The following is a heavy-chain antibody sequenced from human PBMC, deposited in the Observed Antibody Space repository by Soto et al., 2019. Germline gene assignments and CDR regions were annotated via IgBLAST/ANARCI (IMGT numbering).Heavy chain of an antibody. CDR3: AKDDPYRIISDY. D-gene: IGHD3-16*01. CDR2: ITSSGGGT. J-gene: IGHJ4*02. Sequence: EVQLLESGGGLVQPGGSLRLSCAASGFTFSGYGMSWVRQAPGKGLEGVSGITSSGGGTYYADSVKGRFTISRDNSKNTLYLQMSSLRAEDTAVYYCAKDDPYRIISDYWGQGTLVTVSS. V-gene: IGHV3-23*01. CDR1: GFTFSGYG.